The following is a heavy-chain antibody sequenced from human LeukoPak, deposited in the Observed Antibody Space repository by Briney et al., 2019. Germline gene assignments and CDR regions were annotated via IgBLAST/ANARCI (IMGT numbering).Heavy chain of an antibody. CDR1: GFTFSSYW. J-gene: IGHJ4*02. CDR3: AKGLYSSGWYYFDS. CDR2: IKQDGSEK. Sequence: GGSLRLSCAASGFTFSSYWMSWVRQAPGKGLEWVANIKQDGSEKYYVDSVKGRFTISRDNAKNSLYLQMNSLRAEDTAVYYCAKGLYSSGWYYFDSWGQGTLVTVSS. V-gene: IGHV3-7*01. D-gene: IGHD6-19*01.